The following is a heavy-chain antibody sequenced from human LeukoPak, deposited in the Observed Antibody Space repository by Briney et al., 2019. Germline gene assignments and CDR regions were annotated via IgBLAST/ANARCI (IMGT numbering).Heavy chain of an antibody. CDR3: ARGTTARIAARFDD. J-gene: IGHJ4*02. Sequence: GGSLRLSCADSGFSFSSYSMNWVRQAPGKGLEWVSSICSSSSYIYYADSVKGRFTISRDNAKNSLYLEMNSLRAEDTAVYYCARGTTARIAARFDDWGQGALVTAAS. CDR1: GFSFSSYS. CDR2: ICSSSSYI. D-gene: IGHD6-6*01. V-gene: IGHV3-21*01.